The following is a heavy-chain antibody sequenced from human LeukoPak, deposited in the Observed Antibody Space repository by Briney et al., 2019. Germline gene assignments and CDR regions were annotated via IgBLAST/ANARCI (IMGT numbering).Heavy chain of an antibody. Sequence: GGSLRLSCAASGFTFSGSAMHWVRQASGKGLEWVGRIRSKANSYATAYAAPVKGRFTISRDDSKNTAYLQMNSLKTEDTAVYYCTSGSYYYYYGMDVWGQGTTVTVSS. V-gene: IGHV3-73*01. CDR3: TSGSYYYYYGMDV. CDR1: GFTFSGSA. J-gene: IGHJ6*02. D-gene: IGHD1-26*01. CDR2: IRSKANSYAT.